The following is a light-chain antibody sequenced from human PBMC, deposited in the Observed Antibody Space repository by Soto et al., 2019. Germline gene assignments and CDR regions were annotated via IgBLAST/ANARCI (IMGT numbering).Light chain of an antibody. Sequence: EIVMTQSPATLSVSPGERVTLSCRASESISTNLVWYQQKPGQAPRLLIYGASSRATGIPARLSGSGSGTDFTLTISSLQSEDFAIYYCQQYKSWPPAWTFGQGTKVDIK. CDR1: ESISTN. J-gene: IGKJ1*01. CDR3: QQYKSWPPAWT. CDR2: GAS. V-gene: IGKV3D-15*01.